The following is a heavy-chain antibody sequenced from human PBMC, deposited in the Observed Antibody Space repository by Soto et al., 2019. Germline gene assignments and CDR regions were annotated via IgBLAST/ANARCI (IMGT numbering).Heavy chain of an antibody. D-gene: IGHD3-10*01. CDR3: ARERYYGLGSYSYYYGMDV. V-gene: IGHV3-13*01. CDR2: IDTAGHT. Sequence: PGGSLRLSCVASGFTFRTYDMHWVRQPTGKGLEWISTIDTAGHTYYLGSVKGRFTVSRENAENSLYLQMNSLGAGDTAVYYCARERYYGLGSYSYYYGMDVWGQGTPVTVPS. CDR1: GFTFRTYD. J-gene: IGHJ6*02.